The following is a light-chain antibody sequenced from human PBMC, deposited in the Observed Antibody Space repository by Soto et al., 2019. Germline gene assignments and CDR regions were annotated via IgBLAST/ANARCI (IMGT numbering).Light chain of an antibody. CDR1: SSNSGAGHD. V-gene: IGLV1-40*01. Sequence: QSVLAQPPSVSGAPGQRVTISCTGSSSNSGAGHDVHWYQHLPGTTPKLLISGNGNRPSGVPDRFSGSKSGTSASLAITGLQAEDEADYYCQSYDSSLSGSEVFGTGTKVTVL. CDR3: QSYDSSLSGSEV. J-gene: IGLJ1*01. CDR2: GNG.